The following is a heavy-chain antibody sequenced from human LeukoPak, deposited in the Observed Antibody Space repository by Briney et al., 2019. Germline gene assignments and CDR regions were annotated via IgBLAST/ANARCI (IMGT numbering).Heavy chain of an antibody. CDR3: ASSWELPIRRGPGTY. CDR1: GFSFSRFG. V-gene: IGHV3-30*03. D-gene: IGHD1-26*01. CDR2: MSYDGLFK. J-gene: IGHJ4*02. Sequence: QPGGSLRLSCAASGFSFSRFGMHWVRQAPGKGLEWVAVMSYDGLFKNYPDSVKGRFTISRDNSKNIVYLQMNSLEPEDTAVYYCASSWELPIRRGPGTYWGQGTLVTVSS.